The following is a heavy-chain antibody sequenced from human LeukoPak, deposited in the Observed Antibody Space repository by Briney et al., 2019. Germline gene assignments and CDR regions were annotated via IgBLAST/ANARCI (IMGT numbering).Heavy chain of an antibody. J-gene: IGHJ6*03. CDR3: ARGHKPGIAAAGYYYYYYMDV. CDR2: INPNSGGT. V-gene: IGHV1-2*02. D-gene: IGHD6-13*01. CDR1: GYTFTGYY. Sequence: ASVKVSCKASGYTFTGYYMHWVRQAPGQGLEWMGWINPNSGGTNYAQKFQGRVTMTRDTSISTAYMELSRLRSDDTAVYYCARGHKPGIAAAGYYYYYYMDVWGKGTTVTVSS.